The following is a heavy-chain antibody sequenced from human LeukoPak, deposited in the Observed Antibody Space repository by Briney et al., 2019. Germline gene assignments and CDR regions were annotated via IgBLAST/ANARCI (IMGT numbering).Heavy chain of an antibody. D-gene: IGHD3-10*01. CDR3: ARVRWFGETYYWIDP. V-gene: IGHV4-39*07. CDR1: GFTFSSFA. CDR2: MYYSGTT. Sequence: GSLRLSCAASGFTFSSFAMHWVRQAPGKGLEWIGSMYYSGTTYYNPSLKSRVTISIDTSKNQFSLDLRSLTAADTAVYFCARVRWFGETYYWIDPWGQGTLVTVSS. J-gene: IGHJ5*02.